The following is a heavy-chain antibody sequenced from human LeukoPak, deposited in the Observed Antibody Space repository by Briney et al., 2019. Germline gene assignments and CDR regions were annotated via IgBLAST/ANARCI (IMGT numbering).Heavy chain of an antibody. CDR1: GFTLSSYN. V-gene: IGHV3-21*01. CDR2: ISSSGSYL. J-gene: IGHJ4*02. D-gene: IGHD1-26*01. Sequence: PGGSLRLSCAASGFTLSSYNMNWVRQAPGKGLEWVSSISSSGSYLFYADSVKGRFTISRDNAKDSLYLQMNSLRADDTPVYYCAGRYTAGYYESDYWGQGTLVTVSS. CDR3: AGRYTAGYYESDY.